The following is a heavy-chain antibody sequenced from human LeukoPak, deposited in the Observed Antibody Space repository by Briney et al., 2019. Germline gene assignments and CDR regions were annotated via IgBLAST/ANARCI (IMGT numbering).Heavy chain of an antibody. CDR2: ISGSGGST. CDR1: GFTFSSYA. J-gene: IGHJ4*02. D-gene: IGHD3-16*02. Sequence: PGGSLRLSCAASGFTFSSYAMSWVRQAPGKGLEWVSAISGSGGSTYYADSVKGRFTISRDNAKNSLYLQMNSLRVEDTAVYYCARDRPDGNYDYVWGSYRYNSYFDQWGQGTLVTVSS. V-gene: IGHV3-23*01. CDR3: ARDRPDGNYDYVWGSYRYNSYFDQ.